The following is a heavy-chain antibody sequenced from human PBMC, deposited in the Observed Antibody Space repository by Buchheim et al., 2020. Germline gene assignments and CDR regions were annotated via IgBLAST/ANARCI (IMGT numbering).Heavy chain of an antibody. CDR1: GFTFSSYA. J-gene: IGHJ2*01. CDR3: AKDYGDYGDWYFDL. CDR2: ISYDGSNK. D-gene: IGHD4-17*01. V-gene: IGHV3-30-3*01. Sequence: QVQLVESGGGVVQPGRSLRLSCAASGFTFSSYAMHWVRQAPGKGLEWVAVISYDGSNKYYADSVKGRFTISRDNSKNTLYLQMNSLRAEDTAVYYCAKDYGDYGDWYFDLWGRGTL.